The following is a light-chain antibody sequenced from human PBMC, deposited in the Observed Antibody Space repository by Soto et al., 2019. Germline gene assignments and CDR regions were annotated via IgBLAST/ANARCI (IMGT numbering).Light chain of an antibody. Sequence: QSALTQPPSASGSPGQSVTISCTGTSSDVGGYNYVSWYQQHPGKAPKLMICEVSKRPSGVPDRFSGSKSGNTASLTVSGLQAEDEADYYCSSYAGSNKGVFGGGTKLTVL. CDR1: SSDVGGYNY. J-gene: IGLJ2*01. CDR3: SSYAGSNKGV. V-gene: IGLV2-8*01. CDR2: EVS.